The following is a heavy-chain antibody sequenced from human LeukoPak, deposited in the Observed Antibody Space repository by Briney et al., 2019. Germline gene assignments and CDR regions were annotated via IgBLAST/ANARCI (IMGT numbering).Heavy chain of an antibody. CDR1: GFTFNSYW. J-gene: IGHJ4*02. Sequence: PGGSLRLSCAASGFTFNSYWMSWVRQAPGKGLEWVSVIYSGGSTYYADSVKGRFTISRDNSKNTLYLQMNSLRAEDTAVYYCARAGYGSGWPIDYWGQGTLVTVSS. CDR2: IYSGGST. V-gene: IGHV3-53*01. D-gene: IGHD6-19*01. CDR3: ARAGYGSGWPIDY.